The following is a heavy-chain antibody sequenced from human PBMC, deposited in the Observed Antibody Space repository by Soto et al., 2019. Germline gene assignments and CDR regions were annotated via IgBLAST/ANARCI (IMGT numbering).Heavy chain of an antibody. CDR1: GYTFFTYD. J-gene: IGHJ5*02. CDR3: ARHHGPTTSENWLDP. Sequence: QVHLVQSGVEVKTPGASVKVSCQASGYTFFTYDISWVRQAPGQGLDWMVWISTYSGDTKYAQKFQGRVTMTTDTSTTTAYLELRSMRSDDTAVYYCARHHGPTTSENWLDPWGQGTLVTVSS. D-gene: IGHD5-12*01. V-gene: IGHV1-18*01. CDR2: ISTYSGDT.